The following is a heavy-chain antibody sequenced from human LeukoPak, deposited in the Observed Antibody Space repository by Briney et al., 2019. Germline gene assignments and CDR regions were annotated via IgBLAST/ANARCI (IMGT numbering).Heavy chain of an antibody. CDR2: IKQDGSEK. Sequence: GGSLRLSCAASGFTFSSYWMSWARQAPGKGLEWVANIKQDGSEKYYVDSVKGRFTISRDNAKNSLYLQMNSLRAEDTAVYYCARDQVYYGDYSANFQHWGQGTLVTVSS. D-gene: IGHD4-17*01. CDR1: GFTFSSYW. V-gene: IGHV3-7*01. J-gene: IGHJ1*01. CDR3: ARDQVYYGDYSANFQH.